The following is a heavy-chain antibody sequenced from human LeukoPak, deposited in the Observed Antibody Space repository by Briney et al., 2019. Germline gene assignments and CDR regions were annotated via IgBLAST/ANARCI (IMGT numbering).Heavy chain of an antibody. CDR1: GFTFSDYF. CDR2: IGPRSDNI. J-gene: IGHJ1*01. Sequence: GGSLRLSCAASGFTFSDYFMSWLRQAPEKGLEWVSYIGPRSDNINYADSVKGRFTVSRDNAKNSVYLQMNSLGAEDTAVYYCARVNPSNSGFYAYWGQGTLVTVSS. D-gene: IGHD3-22*01. CDR3: ARVNPSNSGFYAY. V-gene: IGHV3-11*04.